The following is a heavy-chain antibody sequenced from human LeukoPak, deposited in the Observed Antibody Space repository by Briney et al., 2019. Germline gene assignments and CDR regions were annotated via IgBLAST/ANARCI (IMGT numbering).Heavy chain of an antibody. J-gene: IGHJ3*02. CDR2: KYYSGSA. CDR3: ATPYCSSISCLDVFNM. V-gene: IGHV4-31*03. CDR1: GVPVSEGRYY. Sequence: PSQTLSLTCSVSGVPVSEGRYYWPSIRQYPGKGLVRICYKYYSGSAKYNPSLQSRLPISIDTSKNQFSLQLSSVTAADTATYYCATPYCSSISCLDVFNMWGQGTRVTVSS. D-gene: IGHD2-2*01.